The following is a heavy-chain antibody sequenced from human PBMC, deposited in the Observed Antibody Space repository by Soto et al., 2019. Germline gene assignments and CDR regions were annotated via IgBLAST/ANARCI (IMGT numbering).Heavy chain of an antibody. Sequence: PSETLSLTCTVSGGSISSGGYYWSWIRQHPGKGLEWIGYIYYSGSTYYNPSLKSRVTISVDTSKNQFSLKLSSVTAADTAVYYCARDSYNIAHGSGSYYPGWYYMDVWGKGTTVTVSS. J-gene: IGHJ6*03. D-gene: IGHD3-10*01. CDR2: IYYSGST. V-gene: IGHV4-31*03. CDR1: GGSISSGGYY. CDR3: ARDSYNIAHGSGSYYPGWYYMDV.